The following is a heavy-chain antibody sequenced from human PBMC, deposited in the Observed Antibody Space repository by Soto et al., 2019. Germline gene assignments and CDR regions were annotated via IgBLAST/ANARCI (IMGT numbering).Heavy chain of an antibody. Sequence: ASVKVSCKASGYTFTSYGISWVRQAPGQGLEWMGWISAYNGNTNYAQKLQGRVTMTTDTSTSTAYMELRSLRSDDTAVYYCVAVAVAGTGPRDFDYWGKGTLVTVSS. CDR2: ISAYNGNT. V-gene: IGHV1-18*01. CDR1: GYTFTSYG. CDR3: VAVAVAGTGPRDFDY. D-gene: IGHD6-19*01. J-gene: IGHJ4*02.